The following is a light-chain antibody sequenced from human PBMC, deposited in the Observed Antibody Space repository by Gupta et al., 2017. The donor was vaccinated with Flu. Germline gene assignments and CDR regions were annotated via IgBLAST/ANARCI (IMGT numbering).Light chain of an antibody. CDR2: AAS. J-gene: IGKJ2*01. Sequence: PSSLSASVGDRVTITCRASQSISSYLNWYQQKPGKAPKLLIYAASSLQSGVPSRFSGSGSGTDFTLTISRLQPEDFATYYCQQSDSTPYTFGQGTKLEIK. V-gene: IGKV1-39*01. CDR1: QSISSY. CDR3: QQSDSTPYT.